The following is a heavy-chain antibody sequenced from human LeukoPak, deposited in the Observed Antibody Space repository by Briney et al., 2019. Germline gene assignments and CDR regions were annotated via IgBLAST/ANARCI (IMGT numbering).Heavy chain of an antibody. Sequence: GGSLRLSCAASGFTFSSYGMHWVRQAPGKGLEWVAVIWYDGSNKYYADSVKGRFTISRDNSKNTPYLQMNSLRAEDTAVYYCARGRGFLVSGYWGQGTLVTVSS. CDR2: IWYDGSNK. CDR1: GFTFSSYG. J-gene: IGHJ4*02. D-gene: IGHD3-3*01. V-gene: IGHV3-33*01. CDR3: ARGRGFLVSGY.